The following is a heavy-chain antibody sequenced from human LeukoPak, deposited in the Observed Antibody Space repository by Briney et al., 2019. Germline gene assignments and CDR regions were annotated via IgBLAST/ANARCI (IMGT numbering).Heavy chain of an antibody. J-gene: IGHJ3*02. CDR1: GFTFSSYA. Sequence: GGSLRLSCAASGFTFSSYAMSWVRQAPGKGLEWVSAISGSGGSTYYADSVKGRFTISGDNSKNTLYLQMNSLRAEDTAVYYCAKDGYCSSTSCYKRGAGAFDIWGQGTMVTVSS. CDR2: ISGSGGST. V-gene: IGHV3-23*01. D-gene: IGHD2-2*02. CDR3: AKDGYCSSTSCYKRGAGAFDI.